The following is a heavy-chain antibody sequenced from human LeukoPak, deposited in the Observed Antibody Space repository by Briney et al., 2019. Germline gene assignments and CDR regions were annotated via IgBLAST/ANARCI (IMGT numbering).Heavy chain of an antibody. CDR2: INPNSGGT. V-gene: IGHV1-2*02. CDR1: GYTFTGYY. CDR3: ARDSTVTTLPFDP. D-gene: IGHD4-17*01. Sequence: ASVKISCKASGYTFTGYYMHWVRQAPGQGLEWMGWINPNSGGTNYAQKFQGRVTMTRDTSISTAYMELSRLRSDDTAVYYCARDSTVTTLPFDPWGQGTLVTASS. J-gene: IGHJ5*02.